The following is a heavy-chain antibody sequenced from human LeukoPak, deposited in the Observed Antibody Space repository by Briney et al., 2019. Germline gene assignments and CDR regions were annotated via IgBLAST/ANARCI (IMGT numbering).Heavy chain of an antibody. V-gene: IGHV1-2*04. CDR2: INPNSGGT. CDR3: ARGNSSWYVPFDY. CDR1: GYTFTGYY. J-gene: IGHJ4*02. Sequence: ASVEVSCKASGYTFTGYYMHWVRQAPGQGLEWMGWINPNSGGTNYAQKFQGWVTMTRDTSISTAYMELSRLRSDDTAVYYCARGNSSWYVPFDYWGQGTLVTVSS. D-gene: IGHD6-13*01.